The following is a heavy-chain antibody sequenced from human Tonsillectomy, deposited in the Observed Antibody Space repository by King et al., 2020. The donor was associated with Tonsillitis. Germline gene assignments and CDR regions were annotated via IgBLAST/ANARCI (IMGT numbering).Heavy chain of an antibody. CDR3: ARDEAARDDAFDI. J-gene: IGHJ3*02. V-gene: IGHV4-4*02. CDR1: GGSIISSNW. CDR2: IYHSWST. D-gene: IGHD6-6*01. Sequence: QLQESGPGLVKPSVNLSLTCAFAGGSIISSNWCSWVRQSPGQGLDWIGEIYHSWSTKYNPSLKSRVTTSVDNSQNQFSLNLSSVTAADTAVYYCARDEAARDDAFDIWGQGTMVTVSS.